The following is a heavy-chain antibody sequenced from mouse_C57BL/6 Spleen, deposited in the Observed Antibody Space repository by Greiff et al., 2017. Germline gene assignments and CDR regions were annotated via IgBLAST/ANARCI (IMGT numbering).Heavy chain of an antibody. Sequence: VQLQQSGPELVKPGASVKISCKASGYTFTDYYMNWVKQSHGKSLEWIGDINPNNGGTSYNQKFKGKATLTVDKSSSTAYMELRSLTSEDSAVYYCARSGYAKDYWGQGNSVTGSS. CDR2: INPNNGGT. V-gene: IGHV1-26*01. D-gene: IGHD3-1*01. CDR3: ARSGYAKDY. J-gene: IGHJ4*01. CDR1: GYTFTDYY.